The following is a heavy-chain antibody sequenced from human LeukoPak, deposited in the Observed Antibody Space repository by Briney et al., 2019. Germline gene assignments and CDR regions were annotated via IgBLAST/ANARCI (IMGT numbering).Heavy chain of an antibody. CDR1: GGSISSYY. Sequence: SETLSLTCTVSGGSISSYYWSWIRQPPGKGLEWIGYIYYSGSTNYNPSLKSRVTISVDTSKNQFSLKLSSVTAADTAVYYCARGSFYYYDSSGYYTNWGQGTLVTVSS. J-gene: IGHJ4*02. CDR2: IYYSGST. D-gene: IGHD3-22*01. V-gene: IGHV4-59*01. CDR3: ARGSFYYYDSSGYYTN.